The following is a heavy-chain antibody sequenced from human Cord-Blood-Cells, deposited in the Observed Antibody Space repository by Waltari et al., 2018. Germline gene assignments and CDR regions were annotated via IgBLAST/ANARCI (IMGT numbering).Heavy chain of an antibody. V-gene: IGHV1-2*04. CDR3: ARDNCTNGVCYFDY. CDR2: INPNSGGT. J-gene: IGHJ4*02. Sequence: QVQLVQSGAEGKKPGASVKAYCKASGYTFTCYYMHWVRQAPGQGLEWMGLINPNSGGTNYAQKFQGWVTMTRDTSISTAYMELSRLRSDDTAVYYCARDNCTNGVCYFDYWGQGTLVTVSS. D-gene: IGHD2-8*01. CDR1: GYTFTCYY.